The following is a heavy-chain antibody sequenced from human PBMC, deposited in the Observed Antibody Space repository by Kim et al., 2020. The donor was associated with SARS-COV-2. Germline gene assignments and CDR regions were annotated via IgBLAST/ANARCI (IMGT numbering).Heavy chain of an antibody. V-gene: IGHV1-46*01. D-gene: IGHD1-7*01. CDR2: INPSGGST. CDR1: GYTFTSYY. J-gene: IGHJ3*02. CDR3: ARRGGRITGTRDAFDI. Sequence: ASVKVSCKASGYTFTSYYMHWVRQAPGQGLEWMGIINPSGGSTSYAQKFQGRVTMTRDTSTSTVYMELSSLRSEDTAVYYCARRGGRITGTRDAFDIWGQGTMVTVSS.